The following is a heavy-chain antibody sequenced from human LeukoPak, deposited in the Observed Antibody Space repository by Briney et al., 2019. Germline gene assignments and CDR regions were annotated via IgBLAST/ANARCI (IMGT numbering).Heavy chain of an antibody. V-gene: IGHV3-30*18. CDR3: AKDNYYGSSAVIDY. CDR2: LSHDGNNE. D-gene: IGHD3-22*01. J-gene: IGHJ4*02. Sequence: GGSLRLSCAASGFTFSSYGMHWVRQAPGKGLEWVAALSHDGNNEFYADSVKGRFTISRDNSKSTLYLQMNSLRAGDTATFYCAKDNYYGSSAVIDYWGQGALVTVSS. CDR1: GFTFSSYG.